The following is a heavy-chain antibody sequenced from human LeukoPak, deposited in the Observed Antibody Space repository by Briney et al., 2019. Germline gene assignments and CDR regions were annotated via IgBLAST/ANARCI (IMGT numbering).Heavy chain of an antibody. J-gene: IGHJ4*02. Sequence: GGSLRLSCAASGFTFSSYWMSWVRQAPGKGLEWISHISAASDIIHYADSVKGRFTISRDNIKNSLYLQMDSLRADDTAIYYCARIPFQWLEKVYYFDHWGRGTLVAVSS. CDR2: ISAASDII. CDR3: ARIPFQWLEKVYYFDH. CDR1: GFTFSSYW. D-gene: IGHD6-19*01. V-gene: IGHV3-48*04.